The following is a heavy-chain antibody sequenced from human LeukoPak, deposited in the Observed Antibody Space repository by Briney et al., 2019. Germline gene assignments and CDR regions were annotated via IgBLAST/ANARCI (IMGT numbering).Heavy chain of an antibody. CDR2: IYTTGNA. CDR1: GGSISSYY. Sequence: SETLSLTCTVSGGSISSYYWSWIRQPAGKGLEWIGRIYTTGNANYNPSLKSRVTMTIDTSKKQFSLNLSSVTAADTAVYYCARGKYYYDSNSSYRYFDPWGQGTLVTVSS. D-gene: IGHD3-22*01. V-gene: IGHV4-4*07. J-gene: IGHJ5*02. CDR3: ARGKYYYDSNSSYRYFDP.